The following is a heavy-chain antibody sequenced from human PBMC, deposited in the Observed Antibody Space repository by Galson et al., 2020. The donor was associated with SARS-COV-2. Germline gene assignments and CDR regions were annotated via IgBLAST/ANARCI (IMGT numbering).Heavy chain of an antibody. CDR2: IYTSGNT. V-gene: IGHV4-61*02. CDR3: SRGEFLAFYYYGMDV. J-gene: IGHJ6*02. CDR1: GASIRSGRYH. D-gene: IGHD3-3*01. Sequence: SETLSLTCTVSGASIRSGRYHWSWIRQPAGKGLESIGRIYTSGNTNYNPSLKSRVTISLDTSKNQFSLRLRSVTAADTAVYYCSRGEFLAFYYYGMDVWGQGTTVTVSS.